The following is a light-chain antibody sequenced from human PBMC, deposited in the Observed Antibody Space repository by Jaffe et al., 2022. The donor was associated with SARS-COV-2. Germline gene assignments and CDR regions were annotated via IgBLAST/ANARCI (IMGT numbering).Light chain of an antibody. CDR3: QQANSFPLA. J-gene: IGKJ4*01. V-gene: IGKV1-12*01. CDR1: QVIGTW. Sequence: DIQMTQSPSSVSASVGDRVTITCRASQVIGTWLAWYQQKPGKVPKLLIYAASSLQSGVPSRFSGSGSGTDFTLTISSLQPEDFATYYCQQANSFPLAFGGGTKVEIK. CDR2: AAS.